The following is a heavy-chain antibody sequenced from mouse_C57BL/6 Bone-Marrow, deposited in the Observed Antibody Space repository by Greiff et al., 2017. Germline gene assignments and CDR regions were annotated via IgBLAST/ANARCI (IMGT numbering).Heavy chain of an antibody. Sequence: VQLKQSGPVLVKPGASVKMSCKASGYTFTDYYMNWVKQSHGKSLEWIGVINPYNGGTSYNQKFKGKATLTVDKSSSTAYMELNSLTSEDSAVYYCARRSNDYAMDYWGQGTSVTVSS. J-gene: IGHJ4*01. CDR2: INPYNGGT. CDR3: ARRSNDYAMDY. V-gene: IGHV1-19*01. CDR1: GYTFTDYY. D-gene: IGHD2-5*01.